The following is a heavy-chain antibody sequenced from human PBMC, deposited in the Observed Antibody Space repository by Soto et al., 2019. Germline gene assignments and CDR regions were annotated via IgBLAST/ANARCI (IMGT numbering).Heavy chain of an antibody. Sequence: HPGGSLRLSCAASGFTFSSYAMHWVRQAPGKGLEWVAVISYDGSNKYYADSVKGRFTISRDNSKNTLYLQMNSLRAEDTAVYYCARDSSVVVVPAAHHRTNYYYYYYGMDVWGQGTTVTVSS. CDR2: ISYDGSNK. CDR3: ARDSSVVVVPAAHHRTNYYYYYYGMDV. D-gene: IGHD2-2*01. CDR1: GFTFSSYA. V-gene: IGHV3-30-3*01. J-gene: IGHJ6*02.